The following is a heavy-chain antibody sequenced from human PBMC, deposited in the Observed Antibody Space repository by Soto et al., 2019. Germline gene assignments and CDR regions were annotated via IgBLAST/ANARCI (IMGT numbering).Heavy chain of an antibody. J-gene: IGHJ4*02. Sequence: LSLTCTVSGGSISSSSYYWGWIRQPPGKGLEWIGSIYYSGSTYYNPSLKSRVTISVDTSKNQFSLKLSSVTAADTAVYYCARTSGYDLYYFDYWGQGTLVTVSS. V-gene: IGHV4-39*01. D-gene: IGHD5-12*01. CDR3: ARTSGYDLYYFDY. CDR1: GGSISSSSYY. CDR2: IYYSGST.